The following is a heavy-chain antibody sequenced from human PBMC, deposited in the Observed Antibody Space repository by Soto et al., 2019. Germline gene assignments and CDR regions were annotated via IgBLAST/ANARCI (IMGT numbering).Heavy chain of an antibody. D-gene: IGHD3-10*01. V-gene: IGHV3-49*03. CDR1: GFSFADYN. CDR2: IRSERYGGTT. J-gene: IGHJ4*02. Sequence: QAVGSLRLSCRGSGFSFADYNFSWLRQAPGKGLEWISFIRSERYGGTTQYAASVKGRFYMSRDDSKSIAYLQISGLKTEDTAVYYCTRDGGYYGAIVDYCDSWGQGTPVTVSS. CDR3: TRDGGYYGAIVDYCDS.